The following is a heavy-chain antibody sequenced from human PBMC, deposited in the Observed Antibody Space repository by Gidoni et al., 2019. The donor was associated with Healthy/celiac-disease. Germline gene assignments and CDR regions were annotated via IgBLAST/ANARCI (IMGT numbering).Heavy chain of an antibody. CDR2: ST. D-gene: IGHD1-1*01. J-gene: IGHJ5*02. CDR3: ARLSRTTNWFDP. Sequence: STYYNPSLKSRVTISVDTSKNQFSLKLSSVTAADTAVYYCARLSRTTNWFDPWGQGTLVTVSS. V-gene: IGHV4-39*01.